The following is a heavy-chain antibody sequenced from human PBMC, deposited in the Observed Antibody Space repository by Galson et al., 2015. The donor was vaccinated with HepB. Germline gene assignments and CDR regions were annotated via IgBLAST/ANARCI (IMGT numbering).Heavy chain of an antibody. CDR1: GGTFSSYA. CDR2: IIPILGIV. J-gene: IGHJ4*02. Sequence: SVKVSCKASGGTFSSYAISWVRQAPGQGLEWMGGIIPILGIVKYAQKFQGRVTITADKSTNTAHMELNSLRSEDTAVFYCAEGYCDGGSCRPLDYWGQGTLVTVSS. D-gene: IGHD2-15*01. V-gene: IGHV1-69*10. CDR3: AEGYCDGGSCRPLDY.